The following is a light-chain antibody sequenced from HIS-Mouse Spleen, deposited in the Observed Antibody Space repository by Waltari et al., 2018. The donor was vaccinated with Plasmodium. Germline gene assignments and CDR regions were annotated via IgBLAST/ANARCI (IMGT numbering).Light chain of an antibody. Sequence: SYELTQPPSVSVSPGQTARITCSGDALPKKYAYWYQHKSGQAPVLVIYEDSKRPPGIPERFSGSSSGTMATLTISGAQVEDEAEYSCHSTDSSGNHRVFGGGTKLTVL. CDR3: HSTDSSGNHRV. CDR2: EDS. CDR1: ALPKKY. J-gene: IGLJ3*02. V-gene: IGLV3-10*01.